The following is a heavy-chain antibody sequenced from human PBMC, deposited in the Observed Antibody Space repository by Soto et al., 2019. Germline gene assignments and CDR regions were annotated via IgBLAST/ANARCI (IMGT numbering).Heavy chain of an antibody. D-gene: IGHD1-26*01. CDR3: ATIVGANDY. V-gene: IGHV4-4*07. Sequence: SETLSLTCPVSGGSIYTYSWTWLRQPVGKGLEWIGHIYSSGSANYNPSLKSRVSMSVDTSKNQFSLKLNSVTAADTAVYYCATIVGANDYWGQGALVTVS. CDR1: GGSIYTYS. CDR2: IYSSGSA. J-gene: IGHJ4*02.